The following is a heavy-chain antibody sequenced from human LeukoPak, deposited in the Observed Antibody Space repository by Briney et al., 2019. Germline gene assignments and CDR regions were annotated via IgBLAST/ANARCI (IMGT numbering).Heavy chain of an antibody. Sequence: GGSLRLSCGPSGFAFSSHARHWVRQAPGKRLEWLTPIWYDGSEKYYADSVKGRFTVSRDNSKNTVYIQMNSLRAEDTAVYYCGKDLGSSARYLDRVDYWGQGTLVTVSS. CDR3: GKDLGSSARYLDRVDY. CDR1: GFAFSSHA. J-gene: IGHJ4*02. CDR2: IWYDGSEK. V-gene: IGHV3-33*06. D-gene: IGHD2-2*01.